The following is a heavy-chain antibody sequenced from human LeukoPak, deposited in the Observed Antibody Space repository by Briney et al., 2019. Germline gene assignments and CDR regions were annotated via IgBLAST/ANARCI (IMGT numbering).Heavy chain of an antibody. CDR2: INPNSGGT. V-gene: IGHV1-2*02. CDR3: ARAFWRLGELSFVDY. CDR1: GSTFTDYY. D-gene: IGHD3-16*02. Sequence: GASVKVSCKASGSTFTDYYMHWVRQAPGQGLEWMGWINPNSGGTNFAQKFQGRVTMTRDTSISTAYMELNRLRSDDTAVYYCARAFWRLGELSFVDYWGQGTLVTVSS. J-gene: IGHJ4*02.